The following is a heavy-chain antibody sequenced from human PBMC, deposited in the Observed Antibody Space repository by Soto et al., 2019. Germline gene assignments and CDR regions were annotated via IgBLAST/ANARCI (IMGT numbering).Heavy chain of an antibody. D-gene: IGHD3-10*01. V-gene: IGHV4-31*03. Sequence: QMQLQESGPGLVKPSQTLSLTCPVSGGSISGGGYYCSWTRQHPGKGLEWIVYIYYSVRTYYNPSLKSRVTISVDTSKNQFSLKLSSVTAADTAVYYCARSVTPWGQGTLVTVSS. CDR3: ARSVTP. CDR1: GGSISGGGYY. J-gene: IGHJ5*02. CDR2: IYYSVRT.